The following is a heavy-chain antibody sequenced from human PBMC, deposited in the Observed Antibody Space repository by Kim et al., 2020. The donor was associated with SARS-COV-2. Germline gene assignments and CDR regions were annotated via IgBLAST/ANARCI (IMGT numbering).Heavy chain of an antibody. CDR2: ISSSSYI. V-gene: IGHV3-21*04. CDR1: GFTFSSYS. D-gene: IGHD3-3*02. CDR3: ARDVEANGDIFY. Sequence: GGSLRLSCAASGFTFSSYSMNWVRQAPGKGLEWVSAISSSSYIYYADSVKGRFTISRDNAKNTPYLQMNSLRAEDTAVYYCARDVEANGDIFYWGQGTLV. J-gene: IGHJ4*02.